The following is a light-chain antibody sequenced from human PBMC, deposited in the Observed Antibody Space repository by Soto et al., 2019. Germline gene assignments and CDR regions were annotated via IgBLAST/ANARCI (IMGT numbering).Light chain of an antibody. CDR2: SNN. V-gene: IGLV1-44*01. CDR3: AVWDDSLNGLV. CDR1: SSNIGSNS. J-gene: IGLJ2*01. Sequence: QAVVTQPPSASGTPGQTVIISCSGTSSNIGSNSVNWYQQLPGTAPKLLIFSNNQRPSGVPDRFSGSRSGTSASLPITGLQSEDEADYYCAVWDDSLNGLVFGGGTKLTVL.